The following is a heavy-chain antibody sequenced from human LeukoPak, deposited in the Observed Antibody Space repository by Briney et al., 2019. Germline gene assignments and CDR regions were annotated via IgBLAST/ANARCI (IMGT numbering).Heavy chain of an antibody. V-gene: IGHV1-2*02. J-gene: IGHJ4*02. CDR3: ARVGYCSSTSCTYFDY. Sequence: ASVKVSCKASGYTFTGYYMHWVRQAPGRGLEWMGWINPNSGGTNYAQKLQGRVTMTTDTSTSTAYMELRSLRSDDTAVYYCARVGYCSSTSCTYFDYWGQGTLVTVSS. CDR2: INPNSGGT. CDR1: GYTFTGYY. D-gene: IGHD2-2*01.